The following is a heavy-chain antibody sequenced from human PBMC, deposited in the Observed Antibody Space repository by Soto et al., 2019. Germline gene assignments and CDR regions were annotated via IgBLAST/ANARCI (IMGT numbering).Heavy chain of an antibody. CDR1: GFTFSDYY. D-gene: IGHD3-22*01. CDR2: ISSSSSYT. CDR3: ARVSLPRYYYDSSGYNDY. J-gene: IGHJ4*02. Sequence: GGSLRLSCAASGFTFSDYYMSWIRQAPGKGLEWVSYISSSSSYTNYADSVKGRFTISRDNAKNSLYLQMNSLRAEDTAVYYCARVSLPRYYYDSSGYNDYWGRGTLVTVSS. V-gene: IGHV3-11*06.